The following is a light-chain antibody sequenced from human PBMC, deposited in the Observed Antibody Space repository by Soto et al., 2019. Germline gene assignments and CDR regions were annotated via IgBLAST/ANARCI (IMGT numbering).Light chain of an antibody. J-gene: IGLJ2*01. CDR3: AAWDDNLNGVV. CDR1: NSNIGRNT. V-gene: IGLV1-44*01. CDR2: SNN. Sequence: QPVLTQPPSASGTPGQRVTISCSGSNSNIGRNTVNWYQQLPGTAPKLLMYSNNQRPSGVPDRFSGSKSGTSASLAISGLQSGDEADYYCAAWDDNLNGVVFGGGTKVTVL.